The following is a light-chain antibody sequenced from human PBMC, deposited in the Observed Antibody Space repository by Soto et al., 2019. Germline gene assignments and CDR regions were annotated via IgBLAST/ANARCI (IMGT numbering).Light chain of an antibody. V-gene: IGKV3-20*01. CDR2: GAS. CDR3: QQYGNSRT. CDR1: QSISSSY. Sequence: EIVLTQSPGTLSLSPGERATLSCRASQSISSSYLTWYQQKPDQAPRLLIYGASSRATGIPDRFSGSGSGTDFTLTISRLEPEDVAVYYCQQYGNSRTFGQGTKVEVK. J-gene: IGKJ1*01.